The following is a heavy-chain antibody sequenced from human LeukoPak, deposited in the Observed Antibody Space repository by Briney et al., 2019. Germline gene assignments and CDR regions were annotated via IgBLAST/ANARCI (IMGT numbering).Heavy chain of an antibody. J-gene: IGHJ4*02. CDR3: ARSIDSGYGYYFDY. D-gene: IGHD5-18*01. V-gene: IGHV4-59*01. Sequence: PSETLSLTCAVYGGYLSGNHWSWIRQPPGKGLEWIGYIYYSGSTNYTPSLKSRVTISVDTSKNQFSLKLSSVTAADTAVYYCARSIDSGYGYYFDYWGQGTLVTVSS. CDR2: IYYSGST. CDR1: GGYLSGNH.